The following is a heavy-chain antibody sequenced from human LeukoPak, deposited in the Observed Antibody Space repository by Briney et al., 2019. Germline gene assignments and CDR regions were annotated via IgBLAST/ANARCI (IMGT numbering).Heavy chain of an antibody. CDR2: INQDGSEK. CDR1: GFTFSSYW. Sequence: GGSLRLSCAASGFTFSSYWMNWVRQAPGKGLEWVASINQDGSEKYYLDSVKGRFTISRDNAKNSLYLQMNSLRDEDTTVYSCARDGVRDGLYFDRWGQGTLVTVSS. V-gene: IGHV3-7*01. J-gene: IGHJ4*02. CDR3: ARDGVRDGLYFDR. D-gene: IGHD5-24*01.